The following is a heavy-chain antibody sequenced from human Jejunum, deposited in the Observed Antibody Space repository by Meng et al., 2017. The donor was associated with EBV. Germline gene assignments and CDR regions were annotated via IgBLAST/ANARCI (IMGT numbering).Heavy chain of an antibody. D-gene: IGHD1-14*01. V-gene: IGHV4-4*02. J-gene: IGHJ4*02. CDR1: TDFISSYEW. Sequence: VQLQDSGPGLVKLSGTLSLTCAFSTDFISSYEWWSWVRQPPGKGLEWLGEINQVGSTYYNPSLKSRVTISIDTSKRQFSLRLNSMTAADTAVYYCARASSERLLDYWGQGTLVTVSS. CDR2: INQVGST. CDR3: ARASSERLLDY.